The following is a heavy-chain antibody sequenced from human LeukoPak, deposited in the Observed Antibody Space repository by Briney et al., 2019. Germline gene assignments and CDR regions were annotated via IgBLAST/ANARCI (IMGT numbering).Heavy chain of an antibody. Sequence: PSETLSPTCAVSGYSISSGYYWGWIRQPPGKGLEWIGSIYHSGSTYYNPSLKSRVTISVDTSKNQFSLKLSSVTAADTAVYYCAREGSGGPISDDAFDIWGQGTMVTVSS. CDR1: GYSISSGYY. D-gene: IGHD3-10*01. CDR2: IYHSGST. CDR3: AREGSGGPISDDAFDI. V-gene: IGHV4-38-2*02. J-gene: IGHJ3*02.